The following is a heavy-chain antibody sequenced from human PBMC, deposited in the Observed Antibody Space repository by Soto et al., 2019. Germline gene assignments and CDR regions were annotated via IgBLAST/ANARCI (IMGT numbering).Heavy chain of an antibody. D-gene: IGHD6-6*01. V-gene: IGHV3-33*01. J-gene: IGHJ4*02. CDR1: GFTFSSYG. CDR2: IWYDGSNK. Sequence: GGSLRLSCAASGFTFSSYGMHWVRQAPGKGLEWVAVIWYDGSNKYYADSVKGRFTISRDNSKNTLYLQMNSLRAEDTAVYYCARDLLFAIAARPDGVLDYWGQGTLVTVSS. CDR3: ARDLLFAIAARPDGVLDY.